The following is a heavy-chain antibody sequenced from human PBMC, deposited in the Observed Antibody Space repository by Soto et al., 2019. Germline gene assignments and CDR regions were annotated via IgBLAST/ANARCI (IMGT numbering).Heavy chain of an antibody. D-gene: IGHD5-12*01. CDR1: GGSISSYY. CDR3: ARGREYSGYGNAFDI. V-gene: IGHV4-59*01. CDR2: IYYTGST. Sequence: SETLSLTCTVSGGSISSYYWSWIRQPPGKGLEWIGYIYYTGSTNYNPSLKSRVTISVDTSKNQFSLNLSSVTAADTAAYYCARGREYSGYGNAFDIWGRGTMVTGS. J-gene: IGHJ3*02.